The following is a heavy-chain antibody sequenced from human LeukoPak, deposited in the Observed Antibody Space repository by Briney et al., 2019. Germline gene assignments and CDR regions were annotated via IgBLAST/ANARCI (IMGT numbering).Heavy chain of an antibody. CDR2: INPRDGGT. J-gene: IGHJ4*02. CDR1: GYTFTDYY. D-gene: IGHD2-15*01. V-gene: IGHV1-2*02. Sequence: GASVKVSCKGSGYTFTDYYLHWVRQAPGQGLEWVGYINPRDGGTSSPPNFRGRVTMNTDATSSTVYMELSRLTSDDTAIYYCAREGNGLLSKALDYWGQGTLVTVSS. CDR3: AREGNGLLSKALDY.